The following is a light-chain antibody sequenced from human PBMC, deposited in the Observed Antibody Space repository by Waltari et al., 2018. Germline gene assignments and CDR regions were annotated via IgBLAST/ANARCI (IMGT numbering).Light chain of an antibody. CDR1: QGVSSA. J-gene: IGKJ4*01. CDR3: QQFNTYPLT. V-gene: IGKV1-13*02. CDR2: DGS. Sequence: AVQFTQSPSSLSASLGDRVTITCRASQGVSSALAWYQQRPGKPPQVLIYDGSRLERGVPSRFSGSGSGTDFMLTISRLQPEDFATYYCQQFNTYPLTFGGGTKVEI.